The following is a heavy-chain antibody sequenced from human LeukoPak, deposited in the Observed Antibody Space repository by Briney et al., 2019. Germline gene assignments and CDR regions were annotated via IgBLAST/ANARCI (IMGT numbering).Heavy chain of an antibody. V-gene: IGHV4-59*01. CDR2: IYYSGST. D-gene: IGHD3-10*01. CDR3: ASSDPGGAFDI. Sequence: SETLSLTCTVSGGSISSYYWSWIRQPPGKGLEWIGYIYYSGSTNYNPSLKSRVAISVDTSKNQFSLKLSSVTAADTAVYYCASSDPGGAFDIWGQGTMVTVSS. CDR1: GGSISSYY. J-gene: IGHJ3*02.